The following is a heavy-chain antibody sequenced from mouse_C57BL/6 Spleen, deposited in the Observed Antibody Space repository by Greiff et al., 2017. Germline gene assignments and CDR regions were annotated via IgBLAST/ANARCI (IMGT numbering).Heavy chain of an antibody. V-gene: IGHV5-17*01. CDR1: GFTFSDYG. CDR3: SRRDYDYDEGAMDY. Sequence: EVKLVESGGGLVKPGGSLKLSCAASGFTFSDYGMHWVRQAPEKGLEWVAYISSGSSTIYYADTVKGRFTISRDNAKKTLFLQMTSLRSEDTAMYYCSRRDYDYDEGAMDYWGQGTSVTVSS. CDR2: ISSGSSTI. D-gene: IGHD2-4*01. J-gene: IGHJ4*01.